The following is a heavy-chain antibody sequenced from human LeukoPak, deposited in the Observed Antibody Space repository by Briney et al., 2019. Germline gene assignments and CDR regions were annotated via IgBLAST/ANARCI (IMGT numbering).Heavy chain of an antibody. CDR1: GYTFTGYY. D-gene: IGHD6-19*01. Sequence: GASVKVSCKASGYTFTGYYMHWVRQAPGQGLEWMGWINPNSGGTNYAQKFQGRVTMTRDTSISTAYMELSRLRSDDTAVYYCARVVTRRTEQWLVEFGYWGQGTLVTVSS. V-gene: IGHV1-2*02. CDR2: INPNSGGT. CDR3: ARVVTRRTEQWLVEFGY. J-gene: IGHJ4*02.